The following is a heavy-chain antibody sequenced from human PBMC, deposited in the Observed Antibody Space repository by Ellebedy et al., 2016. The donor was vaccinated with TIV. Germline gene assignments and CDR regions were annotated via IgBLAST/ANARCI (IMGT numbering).Heavy chain of an antibody. J-gene: IGHJ3*02. V-gene: IGHV4-59*08. Sequence: MPSETLSLTGTVSGGSISSYYWSWIRQPPGKGLEWIGYIYYSGNTNYNPSLKSRVTISVDTSKNQFSLKLSSVTAADTAVYYCARHFDYGDLPAFDIWGQGTMVTVSS. CDR2: IYYSGNT. CDR1: GGSISSYY. CDR3: ARHFDYGDLPAFDI. D-gene: IGHD4-17*01.